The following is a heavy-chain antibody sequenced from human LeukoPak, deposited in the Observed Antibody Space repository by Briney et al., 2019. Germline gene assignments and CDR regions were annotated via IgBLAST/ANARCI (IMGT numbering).Heavy chain of an antibody. Sequence: PSGTLSLTCAVSGGSVSHSNWWTWVRQSPGKGLEWIGEVHPSEGTNYNPSLKSRVTISLDKSKNQFSLKLSSVTAADTAVYYCARVVKLVTLNKNYYYYGMDVWGQGTTVTVSS. J-gene: IGHJ6*02. CDR3: ARVVKLVTLNKNYYYYGMDV. D-gene: IGHD3-9*01. V-gene: IGHV4-4*02. CDR2: VHPSEGT. CDR1: GGSVSHSNW.